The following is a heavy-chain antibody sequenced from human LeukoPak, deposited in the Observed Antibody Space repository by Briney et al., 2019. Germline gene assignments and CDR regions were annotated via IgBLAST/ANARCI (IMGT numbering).Heavy chain of an antibody. Sequence: ASVKVSCKASGYTFTSYDIHWVRQATGQGLEWMGRVNPNRGDTDYAQKFQGRVTMTRDTSTSTVYMELSSLRSEDTAVYYCASDQLDQRRADYWGQGTLVTVSS. J-gene: IGHJ4*02. V-gene: IGHV1-8*01. CDR2: VNPNRGDT. D-gene: IGHD6-6*01. CDR1: GYTFTSYD. CDR3: ASDQLDQRRADY.